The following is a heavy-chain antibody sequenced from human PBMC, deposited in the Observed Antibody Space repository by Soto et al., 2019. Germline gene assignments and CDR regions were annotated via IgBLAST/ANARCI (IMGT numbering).Heavy chain of an antibody. J-gene: IGHJ3*02. CDR1: GFTCRRYD. V-gene: IGHV3-23*01. Sequence: GGSLRLSCSASGFTCRRYDMSWVRQAPGKGLEWVSTILVGGSTHYPDSVKGRFTISRDDSKNTVFLQMNSLTAGDTAVYYCAKATATGGGGFEICGQGTMVSVSS. CDR2: ILVGGST. D-gene: IGHD3-9*01. CDR3: AKATATGGGGFEI.